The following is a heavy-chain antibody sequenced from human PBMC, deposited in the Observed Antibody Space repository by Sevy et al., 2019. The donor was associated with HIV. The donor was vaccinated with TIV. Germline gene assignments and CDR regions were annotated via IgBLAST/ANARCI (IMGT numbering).Heavy chain of an antibody. CDR1: GYTFTGHH. V-gene: IGHV1-2*02. D-gene: IGHD2-15*01. Sequence: ASVKVSCKASGYTFTGHHMHWVRQAPGHGLEWMGWINPQSGGTNYGQKFQGRVIMSRDTSITTVYMELTSLRSDDTAIYYCTTHTRFMIGSWGQGTLVTVSS. J-gene: IGHJ4*02. CDR2: INPQSGGT. CDR3: TTHTRFMIGS.